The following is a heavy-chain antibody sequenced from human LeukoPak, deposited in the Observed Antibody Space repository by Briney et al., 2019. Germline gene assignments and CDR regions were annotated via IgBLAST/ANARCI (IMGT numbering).Heavy chain of an antibody. Sequence: PGGSLRLSCAASGFTFSSYGIHWVRQAPGKGLEWVGLISYDGTTKYYADSVKGRFTISRDNSKNTLFLQMNSLRAEDTAVYYCANGYPPMTAVTLPIDYWGQGTLVTVSS. V-gene: IGHV3-30*18. J-gene: IGHJ4*02. CDR1: GFTFSSYG. D-gene: IGHD4-17*01. CDR2: ISYDGTTK. CDR3: ANGYPPMTAVTLPIDY.